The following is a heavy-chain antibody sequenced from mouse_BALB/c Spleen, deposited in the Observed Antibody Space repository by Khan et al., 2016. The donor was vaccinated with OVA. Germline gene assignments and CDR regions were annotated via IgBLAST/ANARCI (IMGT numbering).Heavy chain of an antibody. Sequence: EVELVESGGGLVQPGGSRKLSCAASGFTFSDYGMAWVRQGPGKGPEWVAFISTLAYSVYYADTVTGRFTVSRENAKNTLYLEMSSLRSEDTAFYYCARVYYTNYEEIGVLDYWGQGTTLTVSS. CDR2: ISTLAYSV. V-gene: IGHV5-15*02. J-gene: IGHJ2*01. D-gene: IGHD2-5*01. CDR1: GFTFSDYG. CDR3: ARVYYTNYEEIGVLDY.